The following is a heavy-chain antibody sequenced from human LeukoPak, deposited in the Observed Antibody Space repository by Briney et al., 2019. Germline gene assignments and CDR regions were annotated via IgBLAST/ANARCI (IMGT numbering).Heavy chain of an antibody. CDR2: INPNSGGT. J-gene: IGHJ5*02. CDR1: GYTFTVSY. Sequence: ASVKVSCKASGYTFTVSYMHWVRQAPGQGLEWMGWINPNSGGTNYAQKFQGRVTMTRDTSISTAYMELSRLRSDDTAVYYCARDMRDGFNWFDPWGQGTLVTVPS. V-gene: IGHV1-2*02. D-gene: IGHD5-24*01. CDR3: ARDMRDGFNWFDP.